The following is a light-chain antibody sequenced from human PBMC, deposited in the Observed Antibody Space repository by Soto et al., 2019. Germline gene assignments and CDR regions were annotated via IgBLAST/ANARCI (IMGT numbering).Light chain of an antibody. V-gene: IGLV7-43*01. CDR1: TGAVTSGYF. Sequence: QAVVTQEPSVTVSPGGTVTLTCASSTGAVTSGYFPNWFQQKPGQAPRPLIFSTSNKHSWTPARFSGSLLGDKAALTLSAVQPEDEAEYYCLLYFGGVYVFGTGKKVTVL. J-gene: IGLJ1*01. CDR2: STS. CDR3: LLYFGGVYV.